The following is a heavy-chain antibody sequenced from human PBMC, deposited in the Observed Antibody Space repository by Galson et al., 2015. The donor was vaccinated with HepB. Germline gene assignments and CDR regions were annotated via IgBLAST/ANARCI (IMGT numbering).Heavy chain of an antibody. CDR3: ARDSGYSSSWSFGALDI. Sequence: SLRLSCAASGFTFSSYALHWVRQAPGKGLEWVSVISYDGTNKYYADSVKGRFTISRDNSKKTLYLQMNSLRAEDTAVYYCARDSGYSSSWSFGALDIWGQGTMVTVSS. V-gene: IGHV3-30*04. J-gene: IGHJ3*02. CDR1: GFTFSSYA. D-gene: IGHD6-13*01. CDR2: ISYDGTNK.